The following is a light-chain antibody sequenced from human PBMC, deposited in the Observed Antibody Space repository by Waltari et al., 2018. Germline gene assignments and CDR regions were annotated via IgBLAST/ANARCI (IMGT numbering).Light chain of an antibody. Sequence: DIQMTQSQSSLSASVGDRVTITCRASQTINSYLNWYQQKPGKAPNLLIYAASSLQSGVPSRFSGSGSGTDFTLTISSLQPEEFATYYCQQSYSTPVTFGQGTKVEIK. V-gene: IGKV1-39*01. CDR2: AAS. J-gene: IGKJ1*01. CDR3: QQSYSTPVT. CDR1: QTINSY.